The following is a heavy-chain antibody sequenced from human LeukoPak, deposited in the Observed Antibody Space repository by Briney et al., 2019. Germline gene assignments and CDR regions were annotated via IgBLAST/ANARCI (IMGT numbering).Heavy chain of an antibody. CDR1: RFTFSSYG. CDR3: AKGLLHDY. Sequence: GGSLRLSCAASRFTFSSYGMSWVRQAPGKGLEWVSGISASGGSTYYADSVKGRFTISRDNSKNTLYLQMNSLRAEDTAVYYCAKGLLHDYWGQGTLVTVSS. CDR2: ISASGGST. V-gene: IGHV3-23*01. D-gene: IGHD2-15*01. J-gene: IGHJ4*02.